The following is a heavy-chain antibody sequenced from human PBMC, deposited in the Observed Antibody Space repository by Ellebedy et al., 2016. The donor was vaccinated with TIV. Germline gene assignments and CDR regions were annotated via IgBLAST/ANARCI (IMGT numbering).Heavy chain of an antibody. Sequence: SETLSLTXTVSGGSISSSSYYWGWIRQPPGKGLEWIGSISYSGSTDYNPSLKSRVTISVDTSKNQFSLKLTSVTAADTAVYYCARGQQVAEYWFDPWGHGTLVTVSS. V-gene: IGHV4-39*07. CDR3: ARGQQVAEYWFDP. CDR1: GGSISSSSYY. J-gene: IGHJ5*02. CDR2: ISYSGST. D-gene: IGHD6-13*01.